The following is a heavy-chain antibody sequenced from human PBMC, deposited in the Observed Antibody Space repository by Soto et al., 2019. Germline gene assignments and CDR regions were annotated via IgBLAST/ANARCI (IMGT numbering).Heavy chain of an antibody. CDR3: ALNWNYVPFDY. V-gene: IGHV1-46*01. CDR2: INPSGGST. Sequence: QVQLVQSGAEVKKPGASVKVSCKASGYTFTSYYMHWVRQAPGQGLEWMGIINPSGGSTSYAQKCQGRVTMTRDTSTSTVYMELSSLRSEDTAVYYCALNWNYVPFDYWGQGTLVTVSS. J-gene: IGHJ4*02. D-gene: IGHD1-7*01. CDR1: GYTFTSYY.